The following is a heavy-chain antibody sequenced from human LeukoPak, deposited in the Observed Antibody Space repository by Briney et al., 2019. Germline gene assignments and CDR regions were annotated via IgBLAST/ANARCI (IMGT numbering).Heavy chain of an antibody. CDR2: IYTSGST. Sequence: SETLSLTCTVSGGSISSYYWSWIRQPPGKGLEWIGYIYTSGSTNYNPSLKSRVTISVDTSKNQFSLKLSSVTAADTAVYYCARLASGSYYESVFDYWGQGTLVTVSS. D-gene: IGHD1-26*01. CDR1: GGSISSYY. J-gene: IGHJ4*02. CDR3: ARLASGSYYESVFDY. V-gene: IGHV4-4*09.